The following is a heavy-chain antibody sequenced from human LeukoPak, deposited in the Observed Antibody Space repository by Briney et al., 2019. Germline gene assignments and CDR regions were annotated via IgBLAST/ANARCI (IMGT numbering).Heavy chain of an antibody. CDR1: GGSISSSSYY. Sequence: SETLSLTCTVSGGSISSSSYYWGWIRQPPGKGLEWIGSIYYSGSTYYNPSLKSRVTISVDTSKNQFSLKLSSVTAADTAVYYCARHTHYYDSSGYFDIWGQGTMVTVSS. CDR2: IYYSGST. V-gene: IGHV4-39*01. D-gene: IGHD3-22*01. J-gene: IGHJ3*02. CDR3: ARHTHYYDSSGYFDI.